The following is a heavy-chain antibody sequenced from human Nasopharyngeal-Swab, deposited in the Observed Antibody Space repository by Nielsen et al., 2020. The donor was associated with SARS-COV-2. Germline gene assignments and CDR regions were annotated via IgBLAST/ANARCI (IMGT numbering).Heavy chain of an antibody. V-gene: IGHV4-59*01. CDR1: GGSISSYY. J-gene: IGHJ6*03. D-gene: IGHD3-16*02. Sequence: GSLRLSCTVSGGSISSYYWSWIRQPPGKGLEWIGYIYYSGSTNYNPSLKSRVTISVDTSKNQFSLKLSSVTAADTAVYYCARQGVFVPAYFHQYYMDVWGKGTTVTVSS. CDR2: IYYSGST. CDR3: ARQGVFVPAYFHQYYMDV.